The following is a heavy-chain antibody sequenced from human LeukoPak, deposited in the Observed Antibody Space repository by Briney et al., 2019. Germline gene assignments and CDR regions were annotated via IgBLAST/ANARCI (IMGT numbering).Heavy chain of an antibody. CDR1: GGSFSGYY. V-gene: IGHV4-34*01. Sequence: SETLSLTCAVYGGSFSGYYWSWIRQPPGKGLEWIGEINHSGSTNYNPSLKSRVTISVDTSKNQFSLKLSSVTAADTAVYYCARLGRRPMVRGVIRPYLDYWGQGTLVTVSS. CDR3: ARLGRRPMVRGVIRPYLDY. J-gene: IGHJ4*02. CDR2: INHSGST. D-gene: IGHD3-10*01.